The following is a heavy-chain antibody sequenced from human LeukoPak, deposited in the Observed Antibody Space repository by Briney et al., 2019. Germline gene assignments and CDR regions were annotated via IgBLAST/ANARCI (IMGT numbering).Heavy chain of an antibody. J-gene: IGHJ4*02. D-gene: IGHD2-15*01. CDR2: MKQDGSAR. CDR3: ARDVVGSLDY. V-gene: IGHV3-7*01. CDR1: GFSFSSYW. Sequence: PGGSLTLSCAGSGFSFSSYWMAWVRQAPGKGPEWVANMKQDGSARHYADSVKGRFTISRDNAQNSVYLQMNSLRAEDTAVYYCARDVVGSLDYWGLGTLVTVSS.